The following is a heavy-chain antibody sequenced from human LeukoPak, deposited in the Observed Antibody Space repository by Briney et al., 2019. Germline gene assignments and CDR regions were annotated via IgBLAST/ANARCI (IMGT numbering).Heavy chain of an antibody. Sequence: PSETLSLTCTVSGGSISSYYWSWIRQPPGKGLEWIGYIHYSGSTYYNPSLKSRVTISVDTSKNQFSLKLSSVTAADTAVYYCAREPPTSSGMDIWGQGTTVTVSS. CDR3: AREPPTSSGMDI. CDR1: GGSISSYY. CDR2: IHYSGST. J-gene: IGHJ6*02. V-gene: IGHV4-59*12.